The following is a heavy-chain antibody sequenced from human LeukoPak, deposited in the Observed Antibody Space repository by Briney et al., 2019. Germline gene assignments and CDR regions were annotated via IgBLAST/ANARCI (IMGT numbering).Heavy chain of an antibody. CDR1: GFTFSGFW. V-gene: IGHV3-7*03. CDR3: ARGRMIVEHGEFDY. J-gene: IGHJ4*02. D-gene: IGHD3-22*01. CDR2: INSDGSEG. Sequence: GGSLRLSCAVSGFTFSGFWMSWSRQAPGKGLEWVASINSDGSEGYYADVVKGRFTISRDNAKNSLYLQINSLRAEDTAVYYCARGRMIVEHGEFDYWGQGTLVTVSS.